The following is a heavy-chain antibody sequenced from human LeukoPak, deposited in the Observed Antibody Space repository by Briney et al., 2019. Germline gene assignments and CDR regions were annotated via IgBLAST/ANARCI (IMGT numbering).Heavy chain of an antibody. Sequence: SETLSLTCTVSGGSLSSSSYYWGWIRQPPGQGLEWIASIYYTGNTYYNPSLKSRVAISLDTSKSQFSLKLSSVTAADTAVYYCARDSRVHYYDSSAGYFGLWGRGTLVTVSS. D-gene: IGHD3-22*01. J-gene: IGHJ2*01. CDR2: IYYTGNT. V-gene: IGHV4-39*07. CDR3: ARDSRVHYYDSSAGYFGL. CDR1: GGSLSSSSYY.